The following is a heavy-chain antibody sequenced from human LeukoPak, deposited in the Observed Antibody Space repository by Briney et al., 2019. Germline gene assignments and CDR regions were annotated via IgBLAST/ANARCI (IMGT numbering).Heavy chain of an antibody. CDR1: GYSFTSYW. J-gene: IGHJ4*02. V-gene: IGHV5-51*01. D-gene: IGHD1-1*01. CDR3: ARHETGPYFDY. CDR2: IYPGDSDT. Sequence: GESLKISCNVSGYSFTSYWIGWVRQMPGKGLECMGIIYPGDSDTRYSPSFQGQVIIPADKSISTAYLQWSSLKASDTAMYYCARHETGPYFDYWGQGTLVTVSS.